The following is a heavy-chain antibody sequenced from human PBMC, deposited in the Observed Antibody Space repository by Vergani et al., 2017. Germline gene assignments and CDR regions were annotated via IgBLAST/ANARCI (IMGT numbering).Heavy chain of an antibody. CDR3: ARSVEGSFDY. CDR2: ITSDIRTI. CDR1: GFQFSVYS. J-gene: IGHJ4*02. V-gene: IGHV3-48*04. D-gene: IGHD1-1*01. Sequence: EVQLVESGGGLVQPGGSLRLSCAASGFQFSVYSMNWVRQAPGKGLEWVSYITSDIRTIKYADSVKGRFTISRDNAKNLVFMQMNSLTAEDTGVYYCARSVEGSFDYWGQGAMVTVSS.